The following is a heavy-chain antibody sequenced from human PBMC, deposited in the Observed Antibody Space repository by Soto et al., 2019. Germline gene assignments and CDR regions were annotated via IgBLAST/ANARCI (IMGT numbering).Heavy chain of an antibody. CDR1: GFTLGSYA. Sequence: EVQLLESGGGLVQPGGSLRLSCAASGFTLGSYAMSWVRQAPGKGLEWVSLISGTGDSSEYANSVKGRFTISRDYSKTTVLLQMKSLRAEDTAVYFCAKDNGNYGSGSFSHWGQGTLVTVSS. CDR3: AKDNGNYGSGSFSH. CDR2: ISGTGDSS. V-gene: IGHV3-23*01. J-gene: IGHJ4*02. D-gene: IGHD3-10*01.